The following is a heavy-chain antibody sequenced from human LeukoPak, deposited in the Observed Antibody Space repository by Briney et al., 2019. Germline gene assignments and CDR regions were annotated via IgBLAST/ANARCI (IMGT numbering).Heavy chain of an antibody. CDR2: ISSNNSYI. J-gene: IGHJ4*02. Sequence: GGSLRLSCAASRFTFSSYAVHWVGQAPGKGVEGVSSISSNNSYIYYADSVMALFTIYRHNSMNSLYLQMNSLSVEDTAVYSCARDRTGDFDYWGQGTLVSVSS. CDR1: RFTFSSYA. V-gene: IGHV3-21*01. CDR3: ARDRTGDFDY.